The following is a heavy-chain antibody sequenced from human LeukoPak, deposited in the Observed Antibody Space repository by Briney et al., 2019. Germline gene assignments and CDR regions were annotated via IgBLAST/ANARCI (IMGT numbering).Heavy chain of an antibody. CDR3: ASDAGGSSGWSHYFGY. Sequence: SETLSLTCTVSGGSISSSSYYWGWIRQPPGKGLEWIGYIYYSGSTNYNPSLKSRVTISVDTSKNQFSLKLSSVTAADTAVYYCASDAGGSSGWSHYFGYWGQGTLVTVSS. J-gene: IGHJ4*02. CDR1: GGSISSSSYY. D-gene: IGHD6-19*01. CDR2: IYYSGST. V-gene: IGHV4-61*05.